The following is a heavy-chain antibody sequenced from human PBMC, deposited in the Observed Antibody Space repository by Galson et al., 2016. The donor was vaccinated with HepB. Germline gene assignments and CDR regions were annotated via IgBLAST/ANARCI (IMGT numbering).Heavy chain of an antibody. D-gene: IGHD7-27*01. CDR1: GFTFSTYS. J-gene: IGHJ6*02. Sequence: SLRLSCAASGFTFSTYSMNWVRQAPGKGLEWVSYISRSSSTIYYADSVKGRFTISRDNAKSSLYLQMNSLRDADTAVYYCASALGISDYYGMDVWGQGTTVTVSS. CDR3: ASALGISDYYGMDV. V-gene: IGHV3-48*02. CDR2: ISRSSSTI.